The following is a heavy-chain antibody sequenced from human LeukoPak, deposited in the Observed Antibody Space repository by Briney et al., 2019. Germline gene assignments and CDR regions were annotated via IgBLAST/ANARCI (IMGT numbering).Heavy chain of an antibody. Sequence: GGSLRLSCAASGFTFSSYAMHWVRQAPGKGLEWVAVISYDGSNKYYTDSVKGRFTISRDNSKNTLYLQMNSLRAEDTAVYYCARSGSYDKRFDYWGQGTLVTVSS. CDR1: GFTFSSYA. J-gene: IGHJ4*02. V-gene: IGHV3-30*14. CDR2: ISYDGSNK. CDR3: ARSGSYDKRFDY. D-gene: IGHD1-26*01.